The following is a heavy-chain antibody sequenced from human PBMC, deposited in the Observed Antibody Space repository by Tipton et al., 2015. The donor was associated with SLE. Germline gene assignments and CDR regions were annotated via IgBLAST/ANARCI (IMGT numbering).Heavy chain of an antibody. CDR3: SYGSGSSLFGMDV. CDR2: INPNSGCT. Sequence: QLVQTGPEVKKPGASVKVSCKASGYTFTGYYMHWERQAPGQGLEWMGWINPNSGCTNYAQKFQGRVTITRDTSISTAYMELSSLGSADTSVYFCSYGSGSSLFGMDVWGQGTSVSVSS. J-gene: IGHJ6*02. D-gene: IGHD3-10*01. V-gene: IGHV1-2*02. CDR1: GYTFTGYY.